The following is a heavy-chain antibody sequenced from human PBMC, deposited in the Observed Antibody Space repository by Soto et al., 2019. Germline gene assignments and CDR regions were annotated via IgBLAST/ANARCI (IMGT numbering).Heavy chain of an antibody. Sequence: PSETLSLTCTVSGASISGFYWSWIRKSAGKGLEWIGRIYATGTTDYNPSLKSRVMMSVDTSKKQFSLKLSSVTAADTAVYYCARAHDFWGGRQQPIDSWGQGTLVTVSS. D-gene: IGHD3-3*01. J-gene: IGHJ4*02. CDR2: IYATGTT. CDR3: ARAHDFWGGRQQPIDS. CDR1: GASISGFY. V-gene: IGHV4-4*07.